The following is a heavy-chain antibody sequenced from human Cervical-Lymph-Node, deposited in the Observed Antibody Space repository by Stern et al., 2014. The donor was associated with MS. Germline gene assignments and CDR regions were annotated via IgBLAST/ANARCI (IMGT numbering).Heavy chain of an antibody. CDR1: GFSLSSNGMG. V-gene: IGHV2-5*02. Sequence: QVTLRESGPTLVKPTQTLTLTCNFSGFSLSSNGMGVGWFRQPPGKALEWLALIYWDDDKLYNPSLKRRLTIAKDTAVSENQVVLTVSNMDPSDTATYFCAHRRAIRADAFDIWGQGTVVTVSS. J-gene: IGHJ3*02. D-gene: IGHD2-2*02. CDR3: AHRRAIRADAFDI. CDR2: IYWDDDK.